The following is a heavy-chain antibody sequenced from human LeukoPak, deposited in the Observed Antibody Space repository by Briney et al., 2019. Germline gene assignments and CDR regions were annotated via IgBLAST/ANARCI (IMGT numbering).Heavy chain of an antibody. J-gene: IGHJ3*02. D-gene: IGHD2-21*01. CDR1: GGSISSSNW. V-gene: IGHV4-4*02. CDR2: IYHSGST. Sequence: PSETLSLTCAVSGGSISSSNWWSWVRQPPGKGLEWIGEIYHSGSTNYNPSLKSRVTISVDKSKNQFSLKLSSVTAADTAVYYCARGVGPAKRGAYWAFDIWGQGTMVTVSS. CDR3: ARGVGPAKRGAYWAFDI.